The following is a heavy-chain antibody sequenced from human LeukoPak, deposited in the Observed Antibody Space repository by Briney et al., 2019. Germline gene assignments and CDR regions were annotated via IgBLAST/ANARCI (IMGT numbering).Heavy chain of an antibody. J-gene: IGHJ4*02. CDR1: GFTFSSYS. CDR3: ARKAWVAAAFADY. Sequence: GGSLRLSCAASGFTFSSYSMNWVRQAPGGGLGWVSSITSISSYIYYADSVKGRFTISRDDAKNSLYLQMYSLRAEDTAVYYCARKAWVAAAFADYWGQGTLVTVSS. V-gene: IGHV3-21*04. CDR2: ITSISSYI. D-gene: IGHD6-13*01.